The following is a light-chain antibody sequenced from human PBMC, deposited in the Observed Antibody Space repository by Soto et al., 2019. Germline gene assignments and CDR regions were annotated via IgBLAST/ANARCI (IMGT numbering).Light chain of an antibody. CDR2: GAT. J-gene: IGKJ4*01. Sequence: EIVMTQSPATLSVSPGERVTLSCRASQSVSNNLAWYQQKPGQAPRLLIYGATATATGVPARFSGSGSGTESTLTISSMQSEDFAVYYCQQHNDWPLTFGGGTKVEIK. CDR1: QSVSNN. V-gene: IGKV3-15*01. CDR3: QQHNDWPLT.